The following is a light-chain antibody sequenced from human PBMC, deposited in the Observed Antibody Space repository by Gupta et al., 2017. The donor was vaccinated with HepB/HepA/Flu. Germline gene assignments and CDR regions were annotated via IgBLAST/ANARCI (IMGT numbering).Light chain of an antibody. V-gene: IGKV3-11*01. Sequence: EIVLTQSPATLSLSPGDRATLSCRASQRGSSYLAWYQQKPGQPPRLLIYDASNRATGIPARFSGSGSGTDFALNISSLEAEDVAVYYCRQRSHWPQTFGQGTKVEIK. J-gene: IGKJ2*01. CDR2: DAS. CDR3: RQRSHWPQT. CDR1: QRGSSY.